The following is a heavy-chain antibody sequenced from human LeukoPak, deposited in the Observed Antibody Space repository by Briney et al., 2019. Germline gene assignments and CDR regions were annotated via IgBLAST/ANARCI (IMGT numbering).Heavy chain of an antibody. CDR3: ARARNRPLSIFGSSSGGAFDI. J-gene: IGHJ3*02. CDR2: IYSGGST. D-gene: IGHD6-6*01. V-gene: IGHV3-53*01. Sequence: GGSLRLSCAASGFTVSSNYMSWVRQAPGKGLEWVSVIYSGGSTYYADSVKGRFTISRDNSKNTLYLQMNSLRAEDTAVYYCARARNRPLSIFGSSSGGAFDIWGQGTMVTVSS. CDR1: GFTVSSNY.